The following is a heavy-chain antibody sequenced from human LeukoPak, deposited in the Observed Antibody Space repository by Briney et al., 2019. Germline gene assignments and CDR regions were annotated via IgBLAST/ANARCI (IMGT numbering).Heavy chain of an antibody. CDR2: IDPDSGVT. D-gene: IGHD2-2*01. J-gene: IGHJ5*02. CDR1: GYTFTDYY. CDR3: AREDCSSTSCYRPPPAWFDP. Sequence: GASVKVSCKASGYTFTDYYIHWVRQAPGQGLEWMGRIDPDSGVTNSAQNFQGRVTMARDTSITTAYMELSGLRSDDTAVYYCAREDCSSTSCYRPPPAWFDPWGQGTLVTVSS. V-gene: IGHV1-2*06.